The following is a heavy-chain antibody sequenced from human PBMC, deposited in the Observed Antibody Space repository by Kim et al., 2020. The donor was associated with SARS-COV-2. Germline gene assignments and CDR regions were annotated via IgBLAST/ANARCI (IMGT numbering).Heavy chain of an antibody. V-gene: IGHV3-48*02. Sequence: GGSLRLSCAASGFTFSSYSMNWVRQAPGKGLEWLSYISSSSSTIYYADSVKGRFTISRDNAKNSLYLQMNSLRDEDTAVYYCARGGYCSSTSCPTPEEFDYWGQGTLVTVSS. J-gene: IGHJ4*02. D-gene: IGHD2-2*01. CDR1: GFTFSSYS. CDR3: ARGGYCSSTSCPTPEEFDY. CDR2: ISSSSSTI.